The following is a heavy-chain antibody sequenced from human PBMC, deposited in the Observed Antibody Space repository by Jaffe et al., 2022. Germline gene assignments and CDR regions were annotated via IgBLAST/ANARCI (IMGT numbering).Heavy chain of an antibody. Sequence: QVQLQESGPGLVKPSGTLSLTCAVSGGSISSSNWWSWVRQPPGKGLEWIGEIYHSGSTNYNPSLKSRVTISVDKSKNQFSLKLSSVTAADTAVYYCARDYSGYDEALSYYFDYWGQGTLVTVSS. CDR1: GGSISSSNW. CDR2: IYHSGST. CDR3: ARDYSGYDEALSYYFDY. D-gene: IGHD3-3*01. J-gene: IGHJ4*02. V-gene: IGHV4-4*02.